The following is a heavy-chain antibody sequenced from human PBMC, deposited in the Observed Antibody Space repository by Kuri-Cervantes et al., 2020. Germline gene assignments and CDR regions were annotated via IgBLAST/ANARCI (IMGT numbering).Heavy chain of an antibody. CDR1: GGSISSRSYY. CDR3: AVGPEGYCSGGSCYPGSPYNWFDP. J-gene: IGHJ5*02. CDR2: IYNSGHT. Sequence: SETLSLTCTVSGGSISSRSYYWGWIRQPPGKGLEWIGTIYNSGHTYNNPSLKSRVTMSVDTSKNQFSLKLSSVTAADTAVYYCAVGPEGYCSGGSCYPGSPYNWFDPWGQGTLVTVSS. D-gene: IGHD2-15*01. V-gene: IGHV4-39*07.